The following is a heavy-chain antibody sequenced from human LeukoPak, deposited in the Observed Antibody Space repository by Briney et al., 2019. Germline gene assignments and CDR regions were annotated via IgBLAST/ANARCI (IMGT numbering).Heavy chain of an antibody. D-gene: IGHD2-2*01. Sequence: ASVKVSCKASGYTFTSYDINWVRQATGQGLEWMGWMDPNSGNTGYAQKFQGRVTITRNTSISTAYMELSSLRSEDTAVYYCASSTSYLNAFDIWGQGTMVTVSS. V-gene: IGHV1-8*03. CDR1: GYTFTSYD. CDR3: ASSTSYLNAFDI. J-gene: IGHJ3*02. CDR2: MDPNSGNT.